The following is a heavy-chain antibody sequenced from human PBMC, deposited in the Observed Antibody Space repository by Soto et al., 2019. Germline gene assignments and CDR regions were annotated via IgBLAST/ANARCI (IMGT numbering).Heavy chain of an antibody. J-gene: IGHJ6*02. CDR2: ISWNSGGI. CDR3: ATVGRAALNAMDV. V-gene: IGHV3-9*01. CDR1: GFTFDDYA. Sequence: GGSLRLSCAASGFTFDDYAMHWVRQGPGKGLEWVSGISWNSGGIGYADSVKGRFTISRDNAKNSLYLQMDRLRPEDTALYYCATVGRAALNAMDVWGQGTTVTVSS. D-gene: IGHD6-13*01.